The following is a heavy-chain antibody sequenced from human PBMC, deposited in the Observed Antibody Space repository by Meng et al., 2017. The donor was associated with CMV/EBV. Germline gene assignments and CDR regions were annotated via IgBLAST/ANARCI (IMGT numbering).Heavy chain of an antibody. V-gene: IGHV1-2*02. Sequence: ASVKVSCKASGYTFTGYYMHWVRQAPGQGLEWMGWINPNSGGTNYAQKFQGRVTMTRDTSISTAYMELSRLRSDDTAVYYCAREEPLYYDYVWGSYRFHQGYYYYDMDVWGQGTTVTVSS. CDR3: AREEPLYYDYVWGSYRFHQGYYYYDMDV. J-gene: IGHJ6*02. D-gene: IGHD3-16*02. CDR1: GYTFTGYY. CDR2: INPNSGGT.